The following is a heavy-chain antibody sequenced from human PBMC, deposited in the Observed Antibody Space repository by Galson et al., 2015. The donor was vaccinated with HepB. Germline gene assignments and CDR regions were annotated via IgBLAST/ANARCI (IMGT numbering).Heavy chain of an antibody. V-gene: IGHV3-23*01. D-gene: IGHD4-17*01. CDR1: GFTFSDFA. CDR2: ITADSENS. Sequence: SLRLSCAASGFTFSDFAMSWVRQAPGQGLEWVSHITADSENSYYADSVRGRFTVSRDDSKNILYLQIHSLRANDSAVYFCARRDYSDHWGPKFDYWGQGTLVTVSS. CDR3: ARRDYSDHWGPKFDY. J-gene: IGHJ4*02.